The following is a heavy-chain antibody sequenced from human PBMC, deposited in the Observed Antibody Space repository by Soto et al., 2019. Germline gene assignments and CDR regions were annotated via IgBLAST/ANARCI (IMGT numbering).Heavy chain of an antibody. D-gene: IGHD3-10*01. V-gene: IGHV1-8*01. CDR3: ATPYGSGDRTYYYYGMEV. CDR2: MNTNSGNT. J-gene: IGHJ6*04. Sequence: ASVKVSCKASGYTFTSYDINWVRQATGEGLEWMGWMNTNSGNTGYAQKFQGRVTMTRNTSISTAYMELSSLRSEDTAVYYCATPYGSGDRTYYYYGMEVWGKGTTVSVSA. CDR1: GYTFTSYD.